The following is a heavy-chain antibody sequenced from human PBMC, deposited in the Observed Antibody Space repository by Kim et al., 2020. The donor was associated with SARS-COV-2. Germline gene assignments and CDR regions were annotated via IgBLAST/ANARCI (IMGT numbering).Heavy chain of an antibody. V-gene: IGHV4-59*13. CDR2: IYYSGSA. Sequence: SETLSLTCTVSGGSINYSYWNWIRQPPGKGLEWIGYIYYSGSANYNPSLKSRVTISLGTSKNQFSLKLTSVNAADTAMYYCARDQGTTNGGVDYWGQGTLVTVSS. J-gene: IGHJ4*02. CDR3: ARDQGTTNGGVDY. D-gene: IGHD2-8*01. CDR1: GGSINYSY.